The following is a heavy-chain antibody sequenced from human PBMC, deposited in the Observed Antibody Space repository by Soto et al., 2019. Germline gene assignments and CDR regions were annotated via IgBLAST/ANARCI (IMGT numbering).Heavy chain of an antibody. CDR3: ATRPPGGRYHGVFDY. D-gene: IGHD3-16*02. CDR1: GYTFTSYG. Sequence: GASVKVSCKASGYTFTSYGISWVRQAPGQGLEWMGWISAYNGNTNYAQKLQGRVTMTTDTSTSTAYMELRSLRSDDTAVYYCATRPPGGRYHGVFDYWSQGTLVTVSS. CDR2: ISAYNGNT. J-gene: IGHJ4*02. V-gene: IGHV1-18*01.